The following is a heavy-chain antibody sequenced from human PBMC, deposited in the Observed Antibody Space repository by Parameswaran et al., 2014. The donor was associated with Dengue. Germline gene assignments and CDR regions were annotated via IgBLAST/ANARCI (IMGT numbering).Heavy chain of an antibody. Sequence: VRQAPGKGLEWIGEINHSGSTNYNPSLKSRVTISVDTSKNQFSLKLSSVTAADTAVYYCARVYAKKVEVLGDGYPDDYWGQGTLVTVSS. J-gene: IGHJ4*02. CDR3: ARVYAKKVEVLGDGYPDDY. CDR2: INHSGST. V-gene: IGHV4-34*01. D-gene: IGHD5-24*01.